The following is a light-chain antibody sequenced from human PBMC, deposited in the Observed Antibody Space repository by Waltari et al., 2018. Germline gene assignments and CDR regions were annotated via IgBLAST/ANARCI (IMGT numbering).Light chain of an antibody. CDR2: WAS. V-gene: IGKV4-1*01. J-gene: IGKJ4*01. CDR3: QQYYNSPPT. CDR1: QSVLPMSINNNY. Sequence: DIVMTQSPDSLAVSLGERATINCKSIQSVLPMSINNNYLAWYQQKPGQPPKLLIYWASTRESGVPDRFSGSGSGTNFTLTISSLQPEDVAEYYWQQYYNSPPTFGGGTRVGIK.